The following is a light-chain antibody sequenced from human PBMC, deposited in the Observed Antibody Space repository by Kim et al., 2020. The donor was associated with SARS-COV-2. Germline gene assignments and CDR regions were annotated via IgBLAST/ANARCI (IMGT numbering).Light chain of an antibody. CDR3: QQYDSHPYT. CDR1: QSVSSW. CDR2: KAS. J-gene: IGKJ2*01. Sequence: DIQMTQSPSTLSASVGDRVTITCRASQSVSSWLAWYQQKPGKAPKLLIYKASTLEGGVPSRFSGRGSGTEFTLTINTLQPDDFATNSCQQYDSHPYTFGQGPKLEI. V-gene: IGKV1-5*03.